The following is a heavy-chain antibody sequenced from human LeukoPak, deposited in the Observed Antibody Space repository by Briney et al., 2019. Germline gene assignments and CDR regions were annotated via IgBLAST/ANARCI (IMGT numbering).Heavy chain of an antibody. CDR3: TTDWIVRYFDYFDY. V-gene: IGHV3-15*01. D-gene: IGHD3-9*01. Sequence: GGSLRLSCAASGFTFSNAWMSWVRQAPGKGLEWVGRIKSKTDGGTTDYAAPVKGRFTISRDDSKNTLYLQMNSLKTEDTAAYYCTTDWIVRYFDYFDYWGQGTLVTVSS. J-gene: IGHJ4*02. CDR1: GFTFSNAW. CDR2: IKSKTDGGTT.